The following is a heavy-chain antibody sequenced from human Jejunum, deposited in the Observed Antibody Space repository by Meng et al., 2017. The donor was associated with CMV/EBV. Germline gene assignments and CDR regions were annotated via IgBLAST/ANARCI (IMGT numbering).Heavy chain of an antibody. CDR1: SITKNNW. V-gene: IGHV4-4*02. CDR3: ARGRTCSITSCYRGPSLDY. J-gene: IGHJ4*02. D-gene: IGHD2-2*02. CDR2: IYSSGEI. Sequence: SITKNNWWNWVRQAPGKGLEWIGEIYSSGEINYNPSLKSRVTISMENSKNQFSLKVNSVTAADTAVYYCARGRTCSITSCYRGPSLDYWGQGTLVTVSS.